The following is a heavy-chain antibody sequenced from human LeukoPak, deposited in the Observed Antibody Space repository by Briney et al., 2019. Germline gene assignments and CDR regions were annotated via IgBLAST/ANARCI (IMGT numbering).Heavy chain of an antibody. CDR3: ARQPANTAAFDI. Sequence: SETLSLTCTVSGGSINAYYWSWIRQPPGRGLEWIAYVRDNGENNYNPSLKSRVAISVDTANNQISLRLNFVTAADTAIYYCARQPANTAAFDIWGLGTMVTVSS. V-gene: IGHV4-59*08. CDR1: GGSINAYY. D-gene: IGHD5-18*01. J-gene: IGHJ3*02. CDR2: VRDNGEN.